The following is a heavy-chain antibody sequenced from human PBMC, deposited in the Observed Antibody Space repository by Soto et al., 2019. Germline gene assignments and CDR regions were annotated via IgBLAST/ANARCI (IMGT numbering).Heavy chain of an antibody. Sequence: ASVKVSCKASGYTFTGYGISWVRQAPGQGLEWMGWISAYNGNTNYAQKLQGRVTMTTDTSTSTAYMELRSLRSDDTAVYYCARDLRGYCSGGSCYLNYYYYYMDVWGKGTTVTVSS. V-gene: IGHV1-18*01. CDR3: ARDLRGYCSGGSCYLNYYYYYMDV. D-gene: IGHD2-15*01. CDR1: GYTFTGYG. CDR2: ISAYNGNT. J-gene: IGHJ6*03.